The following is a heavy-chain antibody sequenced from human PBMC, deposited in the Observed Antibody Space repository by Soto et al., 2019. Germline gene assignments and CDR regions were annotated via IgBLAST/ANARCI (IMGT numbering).Heavy chain of an antibody. J-gene: IGHJ3*02. Sequence: ASVKVSCKASGYTFTSYGISWVRQAPGQGLEWMGWISAYNGNTNYAQKLQGRVTMTTDTSTSTAYMELRSLRSDDTAVYYCARETYYYDSSGYPLSNAFDIWGHGTMVTVSS. CDR2: ISAYNGNT. CDR3: ARETYYYDSSGYPLSNAFDI. CDR1: GYTFTSYG. D-gene: IGHD3-22*01. V-gene: IGHV1-18*04.